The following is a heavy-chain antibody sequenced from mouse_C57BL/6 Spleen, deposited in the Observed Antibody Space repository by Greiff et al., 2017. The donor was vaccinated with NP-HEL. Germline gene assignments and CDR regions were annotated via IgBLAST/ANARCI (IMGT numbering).Heavy chain of an antibody. V-gene: IGHV6-3*01. J-gene: IGHJ2*01. CDR1: GFTFSNYW. Sequence: EVKLQESGGGLVQPGGSMKLSCAASGFTFSNYWMNWVRQSPEKGLEWVAQIRLKSDNYATHYAESVKGRFTISRDDSKSSVYLQMNNLRDEDTGIYSCTAFYYGSSFDYWGQGTTLTVSS. CDR3: TAFYYGSSFDY. D-gene: IGHD1-1*01. CDR2: IRLKSDNYAT.